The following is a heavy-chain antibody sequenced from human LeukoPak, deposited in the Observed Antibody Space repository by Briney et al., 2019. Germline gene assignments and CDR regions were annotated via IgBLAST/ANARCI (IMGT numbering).Heavy chain of an antibody. D-gene: IGHD6-19*01. CDR2: IWYDGSKQ. Sequence: GGSLRLSCAASGFTFSSYWMSWVRQAPGKGLEWVAVIWYDGSKQNYADSMKGRFTISRDNSKSTLYLQMNSLRAEDTAVYYCATVRRGSSGWYADVWGQGTTATVSS. CDR1: GFTFSSYW. V-gene: IGHV3-33*08. CDR3: ATVRRGSSGWYADV. J-gene: IGHJ6*02.